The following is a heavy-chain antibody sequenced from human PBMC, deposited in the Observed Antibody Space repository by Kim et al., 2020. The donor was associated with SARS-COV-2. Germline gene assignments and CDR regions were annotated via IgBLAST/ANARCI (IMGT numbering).Heavy chain of an antibody. V-gene: IGHV3-30*18. J-gene: IGHJ6*02. CDR3: AKNGGDYYYYYGMDV. D-gene: IGHD1-1*01. Sequence: GRSLRLSCAASGFTFSTYGMHWVRQAPGKGLEWVAVISFDGTNKYYADSVKGRFTISRNNSKNTLYLQMNSLRAEDTAVYCCAKNGGDYYYYYGMDVWGQWTTVTVSS. CDR1: GFTFSTYG. CDR2: ISFDGTNK.